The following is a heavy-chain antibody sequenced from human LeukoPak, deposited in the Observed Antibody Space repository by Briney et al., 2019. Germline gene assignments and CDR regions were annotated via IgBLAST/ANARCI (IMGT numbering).Heavy chain of an antibody. D-gene: IGHD2-21*01. CDR1: GFTFSSYG. Sequence: PGRSLRLSCAASGFTFSSYGMHWVRQAPGKGLEWVSYISSSSTTIFYADSVKGRFTISRDNAKNSLFLQMNGLRDEDTALYYCARERVIAAAGDGFDSWGQGTLVTVSS. J-gene: IGHJ4*02. CDR2: ISSSSTTI. V-gene: IGHV3-48*02. CDR3: ARERVIAAAGDGFDS.